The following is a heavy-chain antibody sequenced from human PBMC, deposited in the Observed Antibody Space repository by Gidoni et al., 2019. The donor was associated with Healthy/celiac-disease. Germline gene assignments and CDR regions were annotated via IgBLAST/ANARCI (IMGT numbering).Heavy chain of an antibody. CDR3: ARGRESYYDILTGYHA. J-gene: IGHJ4*02. Sequence: QVQLVQSGAAVKKPGASVKVSCKASGYTFPRSVINWVRQAPGQGLAWMGWMNPNSGNTGYAQKFQGRVTMTRNTSISTAYMELSSLRSEDTAVYYCARGRESYYDILTGYHAWGQGTLVTVSS. CDR2: MNPNSGNT. D-gene: IGHD3-9*01. V-gene: IGHV1-8*01. CDR1: GYTFPRSV.